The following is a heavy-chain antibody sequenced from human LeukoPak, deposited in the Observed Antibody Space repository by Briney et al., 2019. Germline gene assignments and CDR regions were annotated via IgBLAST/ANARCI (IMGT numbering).Heavy chain of an antibody. CDR2: INPNSGGT. CDR3: ARGGDSGSYYAGY. CDR1: GYTFTGYY. V-gene: IGHV1-2*02. D-gene: IGHD1-26*01. Sequence: ASVKVSCKASGYTFTGYYMHWVRQAPGQGLEWMGWINPNSGGTNYAQKFQGRVTITADESTSTAYMELSSLRSEDTAVYYCARGGDSGSYYAGYWGQGTLVTVSS. J-gene: IGHJ4*02.